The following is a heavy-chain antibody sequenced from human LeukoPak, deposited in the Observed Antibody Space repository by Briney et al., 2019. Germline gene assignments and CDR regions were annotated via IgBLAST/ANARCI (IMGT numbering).Heavy chain of an antibody. J-gene: IGHJ4*02. D-gene: IGHD3-22*01. CDR3: AKGLYDSSGYLYYFDY. Sequence: QPGRSLRLSCAASGFTFDDYAMHWVRQAPGKGLEWVSGISWNSGSIGYADSVKGRFTISRDNAKNSLYLQMNSLRAEDTASYYCAKGLYDSSGYLYYFDYWGQGTLVTVSS. CDR1: GFTFDDYA. CDR2: ISWNSGSI. V-gene: IGHV3-9*01.